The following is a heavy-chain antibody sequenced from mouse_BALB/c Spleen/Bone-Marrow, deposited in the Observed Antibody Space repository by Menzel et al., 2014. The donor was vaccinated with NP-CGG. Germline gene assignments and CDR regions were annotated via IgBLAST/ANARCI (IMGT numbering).Heavy chain of an antibody. Sequence: VQLQQPGAELVKPGASVKLSCTASGFNIKDTYMHWVKPRPERGLEWIGRIDPANGNTKYDPKFQGKATIAADTSSNTAYLQLSSLTSEDAAVYYCARWDYDRAWFAYWGQGTLVTVSA. CDR2: IDPANGNT. CDR1: GFNIKDTY. J-gene: IGHJ3*01. CDR3: ARWDYDRAWFAY. V-gene: IGHV14-3*02. D-gene: IGHD1-1*01.